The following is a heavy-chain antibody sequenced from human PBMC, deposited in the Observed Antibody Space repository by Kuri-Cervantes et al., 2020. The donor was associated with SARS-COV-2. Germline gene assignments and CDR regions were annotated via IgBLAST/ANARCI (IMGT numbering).Heavy chain of an antibody. CDR2: IYYSGST. V-gene: IGHV4-39*07. Sequence: SETLSLTCAVSGASISSSTYYWGWIRQPPGKGLEWIGSIYYSGSTYYNPSLKSRVTISVDTSKNQFSLKLSSVTAADTAVYYCARHRLYYDSSHAFDIWGQGTMVTVSS. CDR3: ARHRLYYDSSHAFDI. J-gene: IGHJ3*02. CDR1: GASISSSTYY. D-gene: IGHD3-22*01.